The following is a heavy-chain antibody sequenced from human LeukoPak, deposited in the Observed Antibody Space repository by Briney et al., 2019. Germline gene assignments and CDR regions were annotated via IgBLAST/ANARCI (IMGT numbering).Heavy chain of an antibody. CDR3: ARNQDSSSWSLMTYYFDY. Sequence: ASVKVSCKASGYTFTSYGISWARQAPGQGLEWMGWISAYNGNTNYAQKLQGRVTMTTDTSTSTAYMELRSLRSDDTAVYYCARNQDSSSWSLMTYYFDYWGQGTLVTVSS. J-gene: IGHJ4*02. CDR1: GYTFTSYG. V-gene: IGHV1-18*01. D-gene: IGHD6-13*01. CDR2: ISAYNGNT.